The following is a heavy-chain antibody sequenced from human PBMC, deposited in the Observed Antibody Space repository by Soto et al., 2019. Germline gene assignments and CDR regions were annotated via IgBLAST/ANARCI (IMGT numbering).Heavy chain of an antibody. D-gene: IGHD3-3*01. J-gene: IGHJ4*02. CDR2: INPNSGGT. V-gene: IGHV1-2*02. Sequence: ASVKVSCKASGYTFTGYYMHWVRQAPGQGLEWMGWINPNSGGTNYAQKFQGRVTMTRDTSISTAYMELSGLRSDDTAVYYCARVLRFLEWFFDYWGQGTLVTVFS. CDR1: GYTFTGYY. CDR3: ARVLRFLEWFFDY.